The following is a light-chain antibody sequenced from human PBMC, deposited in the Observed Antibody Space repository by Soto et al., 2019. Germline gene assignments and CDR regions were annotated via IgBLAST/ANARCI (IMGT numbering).Light chain of an antibody. Sequence: QSALTQPASVSGSPGQSISISCTGTSSDIGGYNHVSWYQQHPGKAPKLMIYDVSNRPSGVSNRFSGSKSGNTASLTISGLQAEDEADYYCNSSTTSSTPLYVFGTGTKLTVL. V-gene: IGLV2-14*03. CDR3: NSSTTSSTPLYV. CDR2: DVS. CDR1: SSDIGGYNH. J-gene: IGLJ1*01.